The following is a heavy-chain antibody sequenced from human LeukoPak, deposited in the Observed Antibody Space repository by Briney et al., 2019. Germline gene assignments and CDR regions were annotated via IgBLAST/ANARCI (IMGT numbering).Heavy chain of an antibody. CDR1: GFPFIEYS. CDR2: IGIDSGNT. D-gene: IGHD1-1*01. CDR3: ARDHNYAFDN. J-gene: IGHJ4*02. Sequence: GGSLRLSCTASGFPFIEYSMNWVRQAPGKGLEWILYIGIDSGNTKYADSVRGRLTISADKAKNSLYLQMNSLRVEDTAVYYCARDHNYAFDNWGQGTLVSVSS. V-gene: IGHV3-48*01.